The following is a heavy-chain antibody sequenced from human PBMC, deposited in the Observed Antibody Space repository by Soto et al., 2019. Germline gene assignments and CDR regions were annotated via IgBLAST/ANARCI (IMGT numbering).Heavy chain of an antibody. D-gene: IGHD5-18*01. CDR2: IYYSGST. CDR1: GGSVSSGSYY. J-gene: IGHJ4*02. Sequence: PSETLSLTCTVSGGSVSSGSYYWSWIRQPPGKGLEWIGYIYYSGSTNYNPSLKSRVTISVDTSTNTVYMELSSLRSEDTAVYFCASGIQLWLRRINNGYSGWGQGTLVTVSS. V-gene: IGHV4-61*01. CDR3: ASGIQLWLRRINNGYSG.